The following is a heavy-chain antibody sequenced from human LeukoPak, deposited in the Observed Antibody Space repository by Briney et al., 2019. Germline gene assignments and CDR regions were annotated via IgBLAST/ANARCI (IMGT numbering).Heavy chain of an antibody. CDR1: GGSISSSSYY. Sequence: SETLSLTCTVSGGSISSSSYYWGWIRLPPGKGLEWIGSIYYSGSTYYNPSLKSRVTISVDTSKNQFSLKLSSVTAADTAVYYCAKENGSYYGGADCWGQGTLVTVSS. CDR3: AKENGSYYGGADC. CDR2: IYYSGST. V-gene: IGHV4-39*07. J-gene: IGHJ4*02. D-gene: IGHD1-26*01.